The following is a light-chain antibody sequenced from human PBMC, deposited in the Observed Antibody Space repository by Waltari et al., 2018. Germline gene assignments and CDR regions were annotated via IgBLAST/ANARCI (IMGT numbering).Light chain of an antibody. Sequence: QSALTQPASVSGSPGQSITFSCTGAFSDVGAYDYVSWYLQLPGSAPKLLIYDVSLRPSGVSGRLSGSKSGNTASLTISGLQPEDEADYYCSSYTTRGTWVFGGGTKLTVL. V-gene: IGLV2-14*03. J-gene: IGLJ3*02. CDR1: FSDVGAYDY. CDR3: SSYTTRGTWV. CDR2: DVS.